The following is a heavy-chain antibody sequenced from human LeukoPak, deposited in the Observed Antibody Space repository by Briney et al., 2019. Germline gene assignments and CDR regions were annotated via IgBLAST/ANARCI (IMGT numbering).Heavy chain of an antibody. Sequence: PGGSLRLSCAASGFTFNTYGMSWVRQAPGKGLEWVSGISGSGGATYYADSVKGRFTISRDDPHNTLYLQMNSLRAEDTAVYYCAKASAMIVVVSKHFDYWGQGTLVTVSS. J-gene: IGHJ4*02. CDR1: GFTFNTYG. D-gene: IGHD3-22*01. V-gene: IGHV3-23*01. CDR3: AKASAMIVVVSKHFDY. CDR2: ISGSGGAT.